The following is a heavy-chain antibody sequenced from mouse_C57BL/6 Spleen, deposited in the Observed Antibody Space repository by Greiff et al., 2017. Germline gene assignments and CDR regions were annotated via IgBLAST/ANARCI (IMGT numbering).Heavy chain of an antibody. Sequence: EVKLMESGGDLVKPGGSLKLSCAASGFTFSSYGMSWVRQTPDKRLEWVATISSGGSYTYYPDSVKGRFTISRDNAKNTLYLQMSSLTSEDTAVYYGASRGPGGSSPYYFDYWGQGTTLTDSS. D-gene: IGHD1-1*01. CDR3: ASRGPGGSSPYYFDY. J-gene: IGHJ2*01. CDR2: ISSGGSYT. V-gene: IGHV5-6*01. CDR1: GFTFSSYG.